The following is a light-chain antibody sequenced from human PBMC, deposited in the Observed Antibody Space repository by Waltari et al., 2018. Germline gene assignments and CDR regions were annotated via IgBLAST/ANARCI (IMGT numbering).Light chain of an antibody. CDR3: QQYNNWPRA. CDR2: GAS. Sequence: EIVMTQSPATLSVSPGERATLSYRASQTVSSNLAWYHQKPGQAPRLLIYGASTRATGIPARFSGSGSGTEFTLTISSLQSEDFAVYYCQQYNNWPRAFGPGTKVDIK. J-gene: IGKJ3*01. V-gene: IGKV3-15*01. CDR1: QTVSSN.